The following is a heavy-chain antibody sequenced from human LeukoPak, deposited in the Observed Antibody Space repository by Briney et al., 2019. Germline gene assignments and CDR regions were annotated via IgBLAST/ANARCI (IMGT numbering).Heavy chain of an antibody. Sequence: GGSLRLSCEASGFTFSSNWMHWVRQTQGQGLVRVSRINSDGSSTNYADSVKGRFTISRDNAKNTLYLQMNSLRAEDTAVYYCAPNWFDPWGQGTLVTVSS. CDR2: INSDGSST. CDR1: GFTFSSNW. J-gene: IGHJ5*02. CDR3: APNWFDP. V-gene: IGHV3-74*01.